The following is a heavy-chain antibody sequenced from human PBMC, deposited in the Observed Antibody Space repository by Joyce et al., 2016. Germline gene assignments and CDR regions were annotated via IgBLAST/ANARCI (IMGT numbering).Heavy chain of an antibody. CDR2: VSAGSGDT. CDR1: GYIFSNND. V-gene: IGHV1-3*01. J-gene: IGHJ4*02. Sequence: QVQLVQSGAAVTKPGASVKISCKASGYIFSNNDIHWVRQAPGQTFEWMGWVSAGSGDTKYSQKFQGRITFTRDTSATTAHMELSSLRSEDTALYYCARGRTLADWGQGTLVTVSS. CDR3: ARGRTLAD.